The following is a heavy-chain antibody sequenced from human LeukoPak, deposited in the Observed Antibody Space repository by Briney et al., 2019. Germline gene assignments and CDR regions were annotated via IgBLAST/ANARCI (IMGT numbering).Heavy chain of an antibody. V-gene: IGHV4-59*01. CDR2: IYYSGST. CDR3: ATGMEWFDP. J-gene: IGHJ5*02. D-gene: IGHD6-13*01. Sequence: NASETLSLTCTVSGGSISSYYWSWLRQPPGKGLELIGYIYYSGSTNYNPSLKSRVTISVDTSKNQFSLKLSSVHAADTAVYYCATGMEWFDPWGQGTLVTVSS. CDR1: GGSISSYY.